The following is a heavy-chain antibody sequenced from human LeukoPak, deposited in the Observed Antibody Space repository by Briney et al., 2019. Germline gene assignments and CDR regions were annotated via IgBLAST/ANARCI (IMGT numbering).Heavy chain of an antibody. J-gene: IGHJ6*03. CDR1: GDTFSSYT. D-gene: IGHD2-2*01. CDR2: IIPILGIA. V-gene: IGHV1-69*02. Sequence: GASVKVSCKASGDTFSSYTISWVRQAPGQGLEWMGRIIPILGIANYAQKFQGRVTITADKSTSTAYMELSSLRSEDTAVYYCASMVVPAAIMFGHSVYYYYYMDVWGKGTTVTVSS. CDR3: ASMVVPAAIMFGHSVYYYYYMDV.